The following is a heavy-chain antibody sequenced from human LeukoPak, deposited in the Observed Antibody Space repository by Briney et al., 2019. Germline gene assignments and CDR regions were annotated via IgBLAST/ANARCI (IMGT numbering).Heavy chain of an antibody. D-gene: IGHD4-17*01. CDR2: INSDGTTT. Sequence: PGGFLRLSCAAPGFTFSSYGMHWVRQAPGKGLVWVSGINSDGTTTGYADSVKGRFTISRDNAKNTVSLQMSSLRAEDTALYYCARGGYGAHMGWGQGTLVTVSS. V-gene: IGHV3-74*01. CDR3: ARGGYGAHMG. J-gene: IGHJ4*02. CDR1: GFTFSSYG.